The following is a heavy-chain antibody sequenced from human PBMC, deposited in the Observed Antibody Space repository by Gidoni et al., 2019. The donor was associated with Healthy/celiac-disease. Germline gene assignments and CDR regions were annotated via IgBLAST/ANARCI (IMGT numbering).Heavy chain of an antibody. CDR1: GFTFSSYA. D-gene: IGHD1-26*01. J-gene: IGHJ4*02. CDR3: ARGGRHVDY. CDR2: ISYDGSNK. V-gene: IGHV3-30-3*01. Sequence: QVQLVESGGGVVQPGRSLRLSCSASGFTFSSYARHWVRQAPGKGLEWVAVISYDGSNKYYADSVKGRFTISRDNSKNTLYLQMNSLRAEDTAVYYCARGGRHVDYWGQGTLVTVSS.